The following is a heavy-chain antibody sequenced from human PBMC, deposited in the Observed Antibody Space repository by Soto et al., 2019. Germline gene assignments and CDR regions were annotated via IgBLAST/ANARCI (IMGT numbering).Heavy chain of an antibody. Sequence: AASVKVSYKASGYTFTSYGISWVRQAPGQGLEWMGWISAYNGNTNYAQKLQGRVTMTTDTSTSTAYMELRSLRSDDTAVYYCARDRGYYYDSSSGGNAFDIWGQGTMVTVSS. V-gene: IGHV1-18*04. CDR2: ISAYNGNT. CDR1: GYTFTSYG. J-gene: IGHJ3*02. D-gene: IGHD3-22*01. CDR3: ARDRGYYYDSSSGGNAFDI.